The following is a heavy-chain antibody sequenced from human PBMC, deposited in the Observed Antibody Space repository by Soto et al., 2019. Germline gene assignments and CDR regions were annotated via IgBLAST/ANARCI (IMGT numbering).Heavy chain of an antibody. CDR3: ARHQRDDASRKIDC. CDR2: INPADSDI. CDR1: GYSFTSNW. D-gene: IGHD3-16*01. Sequence: PGESLKISCRGSGYSFTSNWIGWVRQMPGKGLEWMGIINPADSDIKYSPSFQGQVTISADKSIGTAYLQWSSLKASDTAMYYCARHQRDDASRKIDCWGQGTLVTVSS. V-gene: IGHV5-51*01. J-gene: IGHJ4*02.